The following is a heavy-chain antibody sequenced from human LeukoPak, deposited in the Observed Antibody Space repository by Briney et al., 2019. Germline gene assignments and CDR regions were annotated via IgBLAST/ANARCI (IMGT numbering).Heavy chain of an antibody. D-gene: IGHD6-19*01. J-gene: IGHJ4*02. CDR2: IYSGGST. V-gene: IGHV3-66*01. CDR3: AKERNLEIAVAGTIFDY. CDR1: GFIVSSNY. Sequence: GGSLRLSCAASGFIVSSNYMGWVRQAPGKGLVWVSVIYSGGSTYYADSVKGRFTISRDNSKNMIYLEMNSLRVKDTAVYYCAKERNLEIAVAGTIFDYWGQGTLVTVSS.